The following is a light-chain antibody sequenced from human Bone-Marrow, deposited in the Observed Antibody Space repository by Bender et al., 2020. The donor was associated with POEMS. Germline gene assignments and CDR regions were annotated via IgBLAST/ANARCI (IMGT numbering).Light chain of an antibody. CDR3: ASSTGSQWL. V-gene: IGLV2-14*02. Sequence: QSALTQPASVSGSPGQSITISCTGTSSYVGTYNLVSWYQQHPGKAPKLMISGVNKRPSGVRDRFSGSKSGTKDSLSISGLKAEDEADYFCASSTGSQWLFGGGTKLTVL. J-gene: IGLJ3*02. CDR2: GVN. CDR1: SSYVGTYNL.